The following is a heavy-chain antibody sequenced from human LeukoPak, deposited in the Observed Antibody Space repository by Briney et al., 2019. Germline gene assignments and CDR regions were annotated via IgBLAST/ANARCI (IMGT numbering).Heavy chain of an antibody. CDR2: ISWNSGSI. CDR1: GFTFDDYA. D-gene: IGHD3-3*01. CDR3: ASKGGSFTISGVVYNDAFAI. V-gene: IGHV3-9*01. Sequence: PGRSLRLSCAASGFTFDDYAMHWVRQAPGKGLEWVSGISWNSGSIGYADSVKGRFTISRDNAKNSLYLQMNNLRAEDTAVYYCASKGGSFTISGVVYNDAFAIWGQGTMVTVSA. J-gene: IGHJ3*02.